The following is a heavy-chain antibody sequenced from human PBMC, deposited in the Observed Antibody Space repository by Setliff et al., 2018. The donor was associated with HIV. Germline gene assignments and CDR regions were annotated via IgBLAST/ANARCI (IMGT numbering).Heavy chain of an antibody. CDR2: IKSDSSST. D-gene: IGHD2-15*01. V-gene: IGHV3-74*01. CDR1: GLTVSNYW. Sequence: GGCLSLSCAPSGLTVSNYWMHWVRQVAGKGLVWVSRIKSDSSSTSYADSVKGRFTISRDNAKNTLYLQMNSLRDEDTAVYHCAREGPPVDVAGRSLQHWGRGTLVTVSS. CDR3: AREGPPVDVAGRSLQH. J-gene: IGHJ1*01.